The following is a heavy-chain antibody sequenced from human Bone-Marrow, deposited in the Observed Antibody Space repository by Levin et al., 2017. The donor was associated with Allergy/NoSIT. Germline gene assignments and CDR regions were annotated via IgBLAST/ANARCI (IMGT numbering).Heavy chain of an antibody. CDR2: IYPGDSDT. J-gene: IGHJ5*02. V-gene: IGHV5-51*01. CDR1: GYSFTSYW. Sequence: GGSLRLSCKGSGYSFTSYWIGWVRQMPGKGLEWMGIIYPGDSDTRYSPSFQGQVTISADKSISTAYLQWSSLKASDTAMYYCASAPTIFGVASGFDPWGQGTLVTVSS. CDR3: ASAPTIFGVASGFDP. D-gene: IGHD3-3*01.